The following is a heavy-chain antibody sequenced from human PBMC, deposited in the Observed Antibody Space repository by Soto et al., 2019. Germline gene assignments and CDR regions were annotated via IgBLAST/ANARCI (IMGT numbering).Heavy chain of an antibody. J-gene: IGHJ6*02. D-gene: IGHD1-26*01. CDR3: ARGLIVGATTNYYYGMDV. Sequence: PGESLKISCAASGFTFSSYAMHWVRQAPGKGLEWVAVISYDGSNKYYADSVKGRFTISRDNSKNTLYLQMNSLRAEDTAVYYCARGLIVGATTNYYYGMDVWGQGTTVTVSS. CDR2: ISYDGSNK. CDR1: GFTFSSYA. V-gene: IGHV3-30-3*01.